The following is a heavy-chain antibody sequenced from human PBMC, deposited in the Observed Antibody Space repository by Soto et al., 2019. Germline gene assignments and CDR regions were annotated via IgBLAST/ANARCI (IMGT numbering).Heavy chain of an antibody. Sequence: SETLSLTCTVSGGSISSYCWSWIRQPPGKGLEWIGYIYYSGSTYYNPSLKSRVTISVDTSKNQFSLKLSSVTAADTAVYYCASSASGSYIPVWFDYWGQGTLVTVSS. J-gene: IGHJ4*02. CDR1: GGSISSYC. V-gene: IGHV4-59*06. D-gene: IGHD1-26*01. CDR3: ASSASGSYIPVWFDY. CDR2: IYYSGST.